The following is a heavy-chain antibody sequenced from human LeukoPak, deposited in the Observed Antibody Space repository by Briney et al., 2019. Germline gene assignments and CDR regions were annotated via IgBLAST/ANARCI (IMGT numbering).Heavy chain of an antibody. V-gene: IGHV3-7*04. Sequence: PGGSLRLSCAASGFTFSSYWMSWVRQAPGKGLEWVANIKQDGSEKYYVDSVKGRFTISRDNAKNSLYLQMNSLRAEDTAVYYCARAGIAAAGTRIGYYYGMDVWGQGTTVTVSS. D-gene: IGHD6-13*01. CDR1: GFTFSSYW. CDR3: ARAGIAAAGTRIGYYYGMDV. J-gene: IGHJ6*02. CDR2: IKQDGSEK.